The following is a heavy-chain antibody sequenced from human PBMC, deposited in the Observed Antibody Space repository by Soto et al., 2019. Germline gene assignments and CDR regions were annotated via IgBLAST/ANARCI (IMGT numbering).Heavy chain of an antibody. CDR2: MYYSGII. CDR3: ARGLVFGVANLVFES. J-gene: IGHJ5*01. D-gene: IGHD3-3*01. CDR1: GGSVSSRRYY. V-gene: IGHV4-61*01. Sequence: SETLSLPCTVPGGSVSSRRYYWYWFRQPPGKGLWWIGHMYYSGIINYQPSLNTRATISADTSHNRFSLTPSSVRAADTAAYYCARGLVFGVANLVFESWGQGTLGTVSS.